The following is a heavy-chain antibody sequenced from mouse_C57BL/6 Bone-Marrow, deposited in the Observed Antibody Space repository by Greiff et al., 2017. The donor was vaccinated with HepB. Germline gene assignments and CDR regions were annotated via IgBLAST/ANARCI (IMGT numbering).Heavy chain of an antibody. CDR2: IHPNSGST. J-gene: IGHJ4*01. Sequence: QVQLQQSGAELVKPGASVKLSCKASGYTFTSYWMHWVKQRPGQGLEWIGMIHPNSGSTNYNEKFKSKATLTVDKSSSTAYMQLSSLTSEDSSVYYCARGGFPWAMDFWGQGTSVTVSS. V-gene: IGHV1-64*01. CDR3: ARGGFPWAMDF. CDR1: GYTFTSYW.